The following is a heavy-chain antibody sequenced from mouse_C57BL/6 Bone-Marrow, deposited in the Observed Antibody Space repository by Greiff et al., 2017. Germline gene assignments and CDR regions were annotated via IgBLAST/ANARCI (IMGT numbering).Heavy chain of an antibody. J-gene: IGHJ4*01. V-gene: IGHV1-55*01. CDR2: IYPGSGST. Sequence: QVQLQQPGAELVKPGASVKMSCKASGYTFTSYWITWVKQRTGQGLEWIGDIYPGSGSTNYNEKFKNKDTLTVDTSSSTAYMQLRSLTSEDSAVYYCARLTTVVATPYYAMDYWGQGTSVTVSS. CDR1: GYTFTSYW. D-gene: IGHD1-1*01. CDR3: ARLTTVVATPYYAMDY.